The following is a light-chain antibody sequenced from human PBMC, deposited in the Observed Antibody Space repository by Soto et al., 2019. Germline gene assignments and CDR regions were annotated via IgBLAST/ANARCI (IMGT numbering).Light chain of an antibody. CDR2: DAS. CDR1: QNIRGW. V-gene: IGKV1-5*01. J-gene: IGKJ3*01. CDR3: QQSYGSPPFT. Sequence: DIRMTQSPSTLSTSVGDRVTITCRASQNIRGWLAWYQQKPGKAPKLLIYDASTLESGVPSRFSGSGSGTEFTLTISSLQPDDFATYYCQQSYGSPPFTFGPGTRVDI.